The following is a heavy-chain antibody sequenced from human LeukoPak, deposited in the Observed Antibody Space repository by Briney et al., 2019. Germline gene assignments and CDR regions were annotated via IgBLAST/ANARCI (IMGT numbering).Heavy chain of an antibody. CDR2: IFDSGGT. CDR3: TRDPSALSGYFDS. Sequence: PSETLPLTCTVSGGSISSYYWTWIRQPPGEGLEWIGYIFDSGGTNYNPSLKSRVTISVDTSKNQFSLQLRSVTAADTAVYFCTRDPSALSGYFDSWGQGTLVIVSS. CDR1: GGSISSYY. J-gene: IGHJ4*02. V-gene: IGHV4-59*01.